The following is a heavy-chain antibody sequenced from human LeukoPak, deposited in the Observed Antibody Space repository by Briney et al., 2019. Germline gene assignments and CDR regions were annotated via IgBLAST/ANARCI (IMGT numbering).Heavy chain of an antibody. CDR3: ARIIAAAGVRSFDY. V-gene: IGHV4-59*01. Sequence: SETLSLTCTVSGGSISSYYWSWIRQPPGKGLEWIGYIYYTGGTNYNPSLKSRVTISVDTSKNQFSLKLTSVTTADTAVYYCARIIAAAGVRSFDYWGQGTLVTVSS. CDR1: GGSISSYY. CDR2: IYYTGGT. J-gene: IGHJ4*02. D-gene: IGHD6-13*01.